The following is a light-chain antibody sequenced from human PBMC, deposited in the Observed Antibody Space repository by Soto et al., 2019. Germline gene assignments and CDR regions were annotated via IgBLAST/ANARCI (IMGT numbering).Light chain of an antibody. CDR2: EVS. CDR1: SSDVGGYNY. CDR3: NLYAGSNNWV. V-gene: IGLV2-8*01. Sequence: QSVLTQPPSASGSPGQSVTISCNGTSSDVGGYNYVSWYQQHPGKAPKLMIYEVSKRPSGVPDRFSGSKSGNTASLTVSGLQSEDEADNYCNLYAGSNNWVFGGGTKLTVL. J-gene: IGLJ3*02.